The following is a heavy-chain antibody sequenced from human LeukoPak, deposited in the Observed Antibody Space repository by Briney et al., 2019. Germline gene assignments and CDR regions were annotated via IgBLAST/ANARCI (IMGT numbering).Heavy chain of an antibody. CDR3: ARGGGYSYGYTLDY. CDR1: GGSISSYY. J-gene: IGHJ4*02. CDR2: IYYSGST. Sequence: SETLSLTCTVSGGSISSYYWSWIRQPPGKGLEWIGYIYYSGSTNYNPSLKSRVTISVDTPKNQFSLKLSSVTAADTAVYYCARGGGYSYGYTLDYWGQGTLVTVSS. D-gene: IGHD5-18*01. V-gene: IGHV4-59*01.